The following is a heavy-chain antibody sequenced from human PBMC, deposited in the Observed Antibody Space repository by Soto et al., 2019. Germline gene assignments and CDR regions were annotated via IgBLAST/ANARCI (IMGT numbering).Heavy chain of an antibody. CDR1: GGSFNGYY. CDR3: AGGHAYNWFDP. CDR2: INHSEGT. V-gene: IGHV4-34*01. Sequence: SETLSLTCAVYGGSFNGYYWTWIRQPPGRGLEWIGDINHSEGTNYNPSLKSRVTISVDTSKNQFSLKLSSVTAADTAVYYCAGGHAYNWFDPWGQGTLVTVSS. J-gene: IGHJ5*02.